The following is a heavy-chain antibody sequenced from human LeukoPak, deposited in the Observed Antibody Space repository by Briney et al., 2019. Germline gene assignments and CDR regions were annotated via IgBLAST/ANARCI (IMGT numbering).Heavy chain of an antibody. V-gene: IGHV3-48*03. D-gene: IGHD2-2*01. J-gene: IGHJ4*02. Sequence: GGSLRLSCAASGFTFSSYELNWVSQAPGKGLEWVSYISSSGSTIYYAESVKGRFTISRDNAKNSLSLQMNSLRAEDTAVYYCARGFTGWVTSPIDYWGQGALVTVSS. CDR3: ARGFTGWVTSPIDY. CDR2: ISSSGSTI. CDR1: GFTFSSYE.